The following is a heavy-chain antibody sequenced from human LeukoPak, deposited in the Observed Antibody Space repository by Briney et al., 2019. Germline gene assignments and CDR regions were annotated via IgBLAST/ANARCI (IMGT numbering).Heavy chain of an antibody. CDR3: ARRGGSGRSFDY. V-gene: IGHV4-59*01. CDR1: GGSINSSY. J-gene: IGHJ4*02. D-gene: IGHD3-10*01. Sequence: SETLSLTCTVSGGSINSSYWNWIRQPPGKGLEWIGYIYYSGSTTYNPSLKSRVTISVDTSKNQFSLKMRSVTAADTAVYYCARRGGSGRSFDYWGQGILVTVSS. CDR2: IYYSGST.